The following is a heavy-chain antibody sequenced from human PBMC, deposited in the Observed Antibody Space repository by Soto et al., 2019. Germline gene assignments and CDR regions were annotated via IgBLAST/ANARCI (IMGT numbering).Heavy chain of an antibody. V-gene: IGHV4-30-4*01. CDR3: ARDNDYYGSAY. D-gene: IGHD3-10*01. CDR1: GGSISSGDYY. Sequence: PSETLSLTCTVSGGSISSGDYYWSWIRQPPGKGLEWIGYIYYSGSTYYNPSLKSRVTISVDTSKNQFSLKLSSVTAADTAVYYCARDNDYYGSAYWGQGTLVTLAS. CDR2: IYYSGST. J-gene: IGHJ4*02.